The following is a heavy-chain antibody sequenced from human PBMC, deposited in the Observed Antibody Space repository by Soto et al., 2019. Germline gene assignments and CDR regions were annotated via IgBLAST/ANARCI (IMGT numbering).Heavy chain of an antibody. CDR1: GGSIRKYY. D-gene: IGHD4-17*01. CDR3: ARVNYGNYYYYYGMDV. CDR2: IYYSGST. V-gene: IGHV4-59*01. Sequence: PSETLYLTCTVYGGSIRKYYWSWLRQPPGKRLEWIGYIYYSGSTNYNPSLKSRVTISVVTSKNQFSLKLNSVTAADTAVYYCARVNYGNYYYYYGMDVWGQGTTVT. J-gene: IGHJ6*02.